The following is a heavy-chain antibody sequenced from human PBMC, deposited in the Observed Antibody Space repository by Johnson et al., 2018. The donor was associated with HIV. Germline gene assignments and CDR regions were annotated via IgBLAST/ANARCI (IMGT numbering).Heavy chain of an antibody. D-gene: IGHD1-26*01. V-gene: IGHV3-30-3*01. J-gene: IGHJ3*02. CDR2: ISYDGPNK. CDR1: GFTFSSYA. Sequence: QVQLVESGGGVVQPGRSLRLSCAASGFTFSSYAMHWVRQAPGKGLEWVALISYDGPNKYYADSVKGRFTISRDNSKNTLYLQMNSLRAEDTALYYCARDLPSGSYAPFDIWGQGTMVTVSS. CDR3: ARDLPSGSYAPFDI.